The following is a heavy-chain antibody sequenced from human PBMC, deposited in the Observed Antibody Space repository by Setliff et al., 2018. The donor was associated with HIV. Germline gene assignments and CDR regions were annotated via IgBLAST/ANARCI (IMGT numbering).Heavy chain of an antibody. CDR2: INPSGGST. CDR3: ARDIAAAGNAFDM. D-gene: IGHD6-13*01. CDR1: GYTFTSYY. V-gene: IGHV1-46*01. Sequence: SCKASGYTFTSYYMHWVRQAPGQGLEWMGIINPSGGSTYYAQKFQGRVTMTRATSTTTVYMELTSLRSEDTAVYYCARDIAAAGNAFDMWGQGTMVTVSS. J-gene: IGHJ3*02.